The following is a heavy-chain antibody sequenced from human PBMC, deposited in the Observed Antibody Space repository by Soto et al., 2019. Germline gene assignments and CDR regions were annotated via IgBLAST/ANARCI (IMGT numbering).Heavy chain of an antibody. Sequence: PGGSLRLSCAASGFTFSSYGMHWVRQAPGKGLEWVAVISYDGSNKYYADSVKGRFTISRDNSKNTLYLQMNSLRAEDTAVYYCAKDYYDSSGIKGYWGQGTLVTVSS. D-gene: IGHD3-22*01. CDR3: AKDYYDSSGIKGY. CDR2: ISYDGSNK. J-gene: IGHJ4*02. V-gene: IGHV3-30*18. CDR1: GFTFSSYG.